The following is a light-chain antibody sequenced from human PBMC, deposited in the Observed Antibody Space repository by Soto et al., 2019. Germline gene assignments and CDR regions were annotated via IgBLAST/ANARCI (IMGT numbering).Light chain of an antibody. V-gene: IGLV2-14*01. CDR2: DVS. J-gene: IGLJ2*01. CDR1: SSDVCAYNY. Sequence: QSALTQPASVSGSPGQWITISCTGSSSDVCAYNYVSWYQQRPGKVPKLMIYDVSNRPSGVSNRFSGSKSGNTASLTISGLQAEDEGDYYCSSYTNSNTLIFGGGTKLTVL. CDR3: SSYTNSNTLI.